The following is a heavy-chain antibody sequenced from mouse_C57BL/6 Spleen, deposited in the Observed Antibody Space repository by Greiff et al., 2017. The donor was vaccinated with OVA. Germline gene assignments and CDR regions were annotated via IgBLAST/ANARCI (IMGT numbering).Heavy chain of an antibody. Sequence: VKLQQPGAELVRPGSSVKLSCKASGYTFTSYWMHWVKQRPIQGLEWIGNIDPSDSETHYNQKFKDKATLTVDKSSSTAYMQLSSLTSEDSAVYYCAREVGYDYFDYWGQGTTLTVSS. V-gene: IGHV1-52*01. J-gene: IGHJ2*01. D-gene: IGHD2-3*01. CDR3: AREVGYDYFDY. CDR1: GYTFTSYW. CDR2: IDPSDSET.